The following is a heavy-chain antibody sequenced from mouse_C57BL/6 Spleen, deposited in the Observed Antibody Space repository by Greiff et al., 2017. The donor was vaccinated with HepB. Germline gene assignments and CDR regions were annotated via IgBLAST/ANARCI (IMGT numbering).Heavy chain of an antibody. CDR1: GYTFTSYW. CDR2: IYPSDSET. V-gene: IGHV1-61*01. D-gene: IGHD1-1*01. Sequence: QVQLQQSGAELVRPGSSVKLSCKASGYTFTSYWMDWVKQRPGQGLEWIGNIYPSDSETHYNQKFKDKATLTVDKSSSTAYMQLSSLTSEDSAVYYCARRGYGSLYYAMDYWGQGTSVTVSS. CDR3: ARRGYGSLYYAMDY. J-gene: IGHJ4*01.